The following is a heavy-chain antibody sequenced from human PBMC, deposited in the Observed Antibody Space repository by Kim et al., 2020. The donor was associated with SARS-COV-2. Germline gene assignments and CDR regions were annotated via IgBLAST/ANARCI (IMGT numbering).Heavy chain of an antibody. D-gene: IGHD2-2*01. CDR2: ISGNGEDT. V-gene: IGHV3-23*01. Sequence: GGSLRLSCAASGFTFGTYDMTWVRQAPGKGLEWVSIISGNGEDTYYADSVKGRFTISRDNSKNTMFLQMNSLRAEDTAVYYCAKAKYCSTTNCPAFDYWGQGTLVTVSS. CDR3: AKAKYCSTTNCPAFDY. CDR1: GFTFGTYD. J-gene: IGHJ4*02.